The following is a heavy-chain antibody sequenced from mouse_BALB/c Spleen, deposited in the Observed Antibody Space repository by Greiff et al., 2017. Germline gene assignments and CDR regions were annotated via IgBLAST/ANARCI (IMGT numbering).Heavy chain of an antibody. V-gene: IGHV1S56*01. Sequence: VKLVESGPELVKPGASVRISCKASGYTFTSYYIHWVKQRPGQGLEWIGWIYPGNVNTKYNEKFKGKATLTADKSSSTAYMQLSSLTSEDSAVYFCARGELGTMDYWGQGTSVTVSS. D-gene: IGHD4-1*01. CDR2: IYPGNVNT. J-gene: IGHJ4*01. CDR3: ARGELGTMDY. CDR1: GYTFTSYY.